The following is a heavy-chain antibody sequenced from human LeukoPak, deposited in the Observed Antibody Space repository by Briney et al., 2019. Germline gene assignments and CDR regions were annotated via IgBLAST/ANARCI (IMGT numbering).Heavy chain of an antibody. Sequence: GGSLRLSCAASGFTFSSYGMHWVRQAPGKGLEWVAVISYDGSNKYYADSVKGRFTISRDNSKNTLYLQMNSLRAEDTAVYYCAKDPPISAPGWGQGTLVTVSS. V-gene: IGHV3-30*18. CDR1: GFTFSSYG. CDR2: ISYDGSNK. J-gene: IGHJ4*02. CDR3: AKDPPISAPG. D-gene: IGHD2-21*01.